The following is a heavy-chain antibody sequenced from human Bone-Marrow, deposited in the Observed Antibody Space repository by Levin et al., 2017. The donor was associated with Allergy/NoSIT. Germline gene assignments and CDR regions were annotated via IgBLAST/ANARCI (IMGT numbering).Heavy chain of an antibody. CDR1: GYSFTSYW. J-gene: IGHJ5*02. D-gene: IGHD3-10*01. CDR2: IYPGDSET. V-gene: IGHV5-51*01. Sequence: KSGGSLRLSCKSSGYSFTSYWIGWVRQMPGKGLEWMGIIYPGDSETIYSPSFQGQVTISVDKSITTAYLQWSSLTASDTAIYYCVRQMGGGQVVRGLSLDWFDPWGQGTLVTVSS. CDR3: VRQMGGGQVVRGLSLDWFDP.